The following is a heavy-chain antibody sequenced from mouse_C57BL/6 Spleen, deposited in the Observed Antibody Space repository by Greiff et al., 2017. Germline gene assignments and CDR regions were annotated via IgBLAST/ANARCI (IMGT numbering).Heavy chain of an antibody. CDR1: GYTFTSYW. CDR2: IHPNSGST. CDR3: ARLYGNYGYFDV. Sequence: QVQLQQSGAELVKPGASVKLSCKASGYTFTSYWMHWVKQRPGQGLEWIGMIHPNSGSTNYNEKFKSKATLTVDKSSSTAYMQLSSLTSEDSAVYYCARLYGNYGYFDVWGTGTTVTVSS. V-gene: IGHV1-64*01. J-gene: IGHJ1*03. D-gene: IGHD2-1*01.